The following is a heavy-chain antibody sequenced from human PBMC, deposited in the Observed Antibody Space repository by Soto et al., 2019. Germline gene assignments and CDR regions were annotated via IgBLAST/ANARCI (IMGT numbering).Heavy chain of an antibody. V-gene: IGHV4-30-2*01. J-gene: IGHJ5*02. D-gene: IGHD2-8*01. Sequence: TLSLTCAVSGGSISSGGYSWSWIRQPPGKGLEWIGYIYHSGSTYYNPSLKSRVTISVDRSKNQFSLKLSSVTAADTAVYYCARGNHGKGYCTNGVCYHNWFDPWGQGTLVTVSS. CDR3: ARGNHGKGYCTNGVCYHNWFDP. CDR1: GGSISSGGYS. CDR2: IYHSGST.